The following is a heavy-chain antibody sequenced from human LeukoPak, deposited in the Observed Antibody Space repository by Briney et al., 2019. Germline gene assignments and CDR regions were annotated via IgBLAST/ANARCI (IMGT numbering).Heavy chain of an antibody. J-gene: IGHJ4*02. CDR2: ISSSSSTI. Sequence: GGSLRLSCAASGFTFSSYSMNWVRQAPGKGLEWVSYISSSSSTIYYADSVKGRFTISRDNAKNSLYLQMNSLRAEDTAVYYRAKEDYGGFDYWGQGTLVTVSS. D-gene: IGHD4-23*01. CDR1: GFTFSSYS. V-gene: IGHV3-48*04. CDR3: AKEDYGGFDY.